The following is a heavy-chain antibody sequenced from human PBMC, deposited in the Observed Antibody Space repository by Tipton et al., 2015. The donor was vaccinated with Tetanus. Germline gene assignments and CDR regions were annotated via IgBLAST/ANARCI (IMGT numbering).Heavy chain of an antibody. Sequence: TLSLTCAVYGGSFSGFYWSWVRQPPGKGLEWIAFIHHSGLAFSKPSLKSRVSISIDTSQNQFSLRLTSVTAADTAVYFCARNVYTVTNDAFDIWGHGTLVNVSS. V-gene: IGHV4-34*01. CDR1: GGSFSGFY. D-gene: IGHD4-11*01. J-gene: IGHJ3*02. CDR2: IHHSGLA. CDR3: ARNVYTVTNDAFDI.